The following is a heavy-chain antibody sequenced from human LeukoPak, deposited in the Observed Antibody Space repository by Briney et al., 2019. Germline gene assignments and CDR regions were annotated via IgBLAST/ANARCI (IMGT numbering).Heavy chain of an antibody. CDR2: INHSGST. CDR3: AKVEVLLWFGEPCAFDY. V-gene: IGHV4-34*01. Sequence: SETLSLTCAVYGGSFSGYYWSWIRQPPGKGLEWIGEINHSGSTNYNPSLKSRVTISVDTSKNQFSLKLSSVTAADTAVYYCAKVEVLLWFGEPCAFDYWGQGTLVTVSS. J-gene: IGHJ4*02. D-gene: IGHD3-10*01. CDR1: GGSFSGYY.